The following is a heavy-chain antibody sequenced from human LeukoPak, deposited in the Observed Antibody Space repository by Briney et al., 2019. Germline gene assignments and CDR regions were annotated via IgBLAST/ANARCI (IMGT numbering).Heavy chain of an antibody. CDR1: GFTFSSYS. CDR2: ISSSSTI. J-gene: IGHJ3*02. V-gene: IGHV3-48*02. CDR3: ARDRGYGDYVGAFDI. Sequence: PGGSLRLSCAASGFTFSSYSMNWVRQAPGKGLEWVSHISSSSTIYYADSVKGRFTISRDNAKNSLYLQMSSLRDEDTAVYYCARDRGYGDYVGAFDIWGQGTMVTVSS. D-gene: IGHD4-17*01.